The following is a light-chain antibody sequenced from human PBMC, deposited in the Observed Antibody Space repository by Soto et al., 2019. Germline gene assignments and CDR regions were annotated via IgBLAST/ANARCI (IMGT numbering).Light chain of an antibody. J-gene: IGKJ5*01. CDR2: GAS. CDR1: QSVSSN. Sequence: EILITQSPATLSVSPGERATLSWRASQSVSSNLAWYQQKPGQATRPLIFGASTRATGIPARFSGSGSGTEFTLTISSLQSEDFAVYYCQQYNNWHPITFGQGTRLEIK. CDR3: QQYNNWHPIT. V-gene: IGKV3-15*01.